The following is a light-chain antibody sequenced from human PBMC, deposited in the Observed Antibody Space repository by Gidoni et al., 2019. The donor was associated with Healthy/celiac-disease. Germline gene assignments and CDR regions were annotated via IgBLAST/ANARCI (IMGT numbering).Light chain of an antibody. Sequence: DIQMTQSPSSLSASVGDRVTITCRASQSISSYLNWYQQKPGKAPKLLIYAASSLQSGVPSRFSGSGSGTDFTLTISSLQPEDFETYYCQQSYSTPPDFGGGTKVEIK. J-gene: IGKJ4*01. CDR1: QSISSY. V-gene: IGKV1-39*01. CDR2: AAS. CDR3: QQSYSTPPD.